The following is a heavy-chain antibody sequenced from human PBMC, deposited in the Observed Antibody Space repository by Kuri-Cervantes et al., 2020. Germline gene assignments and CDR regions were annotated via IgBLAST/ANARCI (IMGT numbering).Heavy chain of an antibody. D-gene: IGHD2-8*02. V-gene: IGHV1-3*01. CDR3: AREILGDYFDY. Sequence: ASVKVSCKASGYTFTNYVMHWARQAPGQGLEWMGWINAGNGNTKYSQKFQGRVTITRDTSASTVYMELSSLRSEDMAVYYCAREILGDYFDYWGQGTLVTVSS. CDR2: INAGNGNT. J-gene: IGHJ4*02. CDR1: GYTFTNYV.